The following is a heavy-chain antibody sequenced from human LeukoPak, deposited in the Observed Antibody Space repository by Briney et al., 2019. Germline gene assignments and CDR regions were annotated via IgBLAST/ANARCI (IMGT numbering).Heavy chain of an antibody. Sequence: GGSLRLSCAASGFTVSSNYMSWVRQAPGKGLEWVSVIYSGGSTYYADSVKGRFTISRDNSKNTLYLQMNSLRAEDTAVYYCARVSRTPYSEVFDYWGQGTLVTASS. CDR2: IYSGGST. D-gene: IGHD1-26*01. CDR1: GFTVSSNY. V-gene: IGHV3-66*01. CDR3: ARVSRTPYSEVFDY. J-gene: IGHJ4*02.